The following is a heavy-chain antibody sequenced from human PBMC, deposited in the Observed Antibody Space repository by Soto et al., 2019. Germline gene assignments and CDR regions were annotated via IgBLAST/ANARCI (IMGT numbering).Heavy chain of an antibody. V-gene: IGHV4-39*01. D-gene: IGHD3-3*01. J-gene: IGHJ4*02. CDR3: ARLHDFWSGLLCTGAMDY. CDR1: GGSISSSSYY. Sequence: QLQLQESGPGLVKPSETLSLTCTVSGGSISSSSYYWGWIRQPPGKGLEWIGSIYYSGSTYYNPSLKSRVTISVDTSKHQFSLKLSSVTAADTAVYYCARLHDFWSGLLCTGAMDYWGQGTLVTVSS. CDR2: IYYSGST.